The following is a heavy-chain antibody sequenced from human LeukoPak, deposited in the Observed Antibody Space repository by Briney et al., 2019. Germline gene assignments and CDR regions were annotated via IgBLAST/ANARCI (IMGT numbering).Heavy chain of an antibody. CDR2: IKQDGSEK. CDR3: ASLIAAAYFDY. D-gene: IGHD6-13*01. CDR1: GFTFSSYW. Sequence: GGSLRLSWAASGFTFSSYWMSWVRQAPGKGLEWVANIKQDGSEKYYVDSVKGRFTISRDNAKNSLYLQMNSLRAEDTAVYYCASLIAAAYFDYWGQGTLVTVSS. J-gene: IGHJ4*02. V-gene: IGHV3-7*01.